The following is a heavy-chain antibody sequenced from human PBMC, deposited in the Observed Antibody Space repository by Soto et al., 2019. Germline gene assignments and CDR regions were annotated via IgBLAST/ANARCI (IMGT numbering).Heavy chain of an antibody. V-gene: IGHV2-5*02. J-gene: IGHJ4*02. CDR3: AHAVDYDLLTFGH. Sequence: QITLKESGPTLVRPAKTLTLTCDFSGFSLSTYHMGVAWIRQPPGKALEWLALIYWDDDKRYSPSLKARLAISKDTSSNQVVLTITNIDPGDSATYFCAHAVDYDLLTFGHWGPGSLVTVSS. CDR1: GFSLSTYHMG. D-gene: IGHD4-17*01. CDR2: IYWDDDK.